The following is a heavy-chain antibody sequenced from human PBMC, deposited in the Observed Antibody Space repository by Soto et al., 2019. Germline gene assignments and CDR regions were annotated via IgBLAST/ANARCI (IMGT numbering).Heavy chain of an antibody. Sequence: PSETLSLTCTVSGGSISSYYWSWIRQPPGKGLEWIGYIYYSGSTNYNPSLKSRVTISVDTSKNQFSLKLSPVTAADTAVYYCARHFRPYDSSGYYSLPVDYWGQGTLVTVSS. D-gene: IGHD3-22*01. CDR1: GGSISSYY. CDR3: ARHFRPYDSSGYYSLPVDY. V-gene: IGHV4-59*08. J-gene: IGHJ4*02. CDR2: IYYSGST.